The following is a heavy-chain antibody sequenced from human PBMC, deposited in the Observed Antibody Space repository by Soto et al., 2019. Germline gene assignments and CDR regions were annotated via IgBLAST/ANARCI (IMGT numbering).Heavy chain of an antibody. Sequence: GASVKVSCKASGYTFTGYYMQWVRQAPGQGLEWMGWINPNSGGTNYAQKFQGRVTMTRDTSISTAYMELSRLRSDDTAVYYCAISESSSGWYDYWGQGTLVTVSS. CDR2: INPNSGGT. CDR1: GYTFTGYY. CDR3: AISESSSGWYDY. J-gene: IGHJ4*02. D-gene: IGHD6-19*01. V-gene: IGHV1-2*02.